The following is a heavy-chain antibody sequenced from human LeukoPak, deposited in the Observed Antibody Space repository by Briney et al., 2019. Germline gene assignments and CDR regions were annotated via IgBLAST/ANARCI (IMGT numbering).Heavy chain of an antibody. V-gene: IGHV4-39*07. CDR1: GGSISSHY. CDR3: AILPARDTYYYDTIGYYRPGVT. CDR2: IYYSGST. D-gene: IGHD3-22*01. Sequence: SETLSLTCTVSGGSISSHYWSWIRQPPGKGLEWIGSIYYSGSTYYNPSLRTRVTFSVDTSKNQFSLKLSSVTAADTAVYYCAILPARDTYYYDTIGYYRPGVTWGQGTLVTVSS. J-gene: IGHJ5*02.